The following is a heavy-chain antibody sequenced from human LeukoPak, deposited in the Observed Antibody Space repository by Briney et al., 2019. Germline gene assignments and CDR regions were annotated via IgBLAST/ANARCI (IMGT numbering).Heavy chain of an antibody. D-gene: IGHD2-21*02. J-gene: IGHJ4*02. V-gene: IGHV3-11*04. CDR3: ARDRAVVTATSLIL. CDR1: GFTFRAAD. CDR2: ITNTGTTT. Sequence: GGSVRHLCIATGFTFRAADLGWVRQAPGKGLEWLSHITNTGTTTYYSDSVKGRFTISRDNARNSLYLQMNSLRVEDTAVYYCARDRAVVTATSLILCGQGTLVTVSA.